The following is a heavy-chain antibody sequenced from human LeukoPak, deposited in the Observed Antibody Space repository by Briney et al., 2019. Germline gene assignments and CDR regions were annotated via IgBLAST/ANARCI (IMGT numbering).Heavy chain of an antibody. CDR2: ISGSGGST. CDR1: GFIFSSYA. Sequence: GGSLRLSCAASGFIFSSYAMNWVRQAPGKGLEWVSAISGSGGSTYYADSVKGRFTISRDNSKNTLYLQMNSLRAEDTAVYYCAKAGYSSSWDWFDPWGQGTLVTVSS. J-gene: IGHJ5*02. CDR3: AKAGYSSSWDWFDP. D-gene: IGHD6-13*01. V-gene: IGHV3-23*01.